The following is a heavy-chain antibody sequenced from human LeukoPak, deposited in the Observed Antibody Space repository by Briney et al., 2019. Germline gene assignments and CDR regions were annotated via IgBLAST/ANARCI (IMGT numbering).Heavy chain of an antibody. J-gene: IGHJ6*02. CDR1: EFTFSSYA. CDR3: ARGPHYDTQSMDV. V-gene: IGHV3-30-3*01. D-gene: IGHD3-22*01. CDR2: ISYDGSNK. Sequence: GGSLRLSCAASEFTFSSYAMHWVRQAPGKGLEWVAVISYDGSNKYYADSVKGRFTISRDNSKNTLYLQMNSLRAEDTAVYYCARGPHYDTQSMDVWGQGTTVTVSS.